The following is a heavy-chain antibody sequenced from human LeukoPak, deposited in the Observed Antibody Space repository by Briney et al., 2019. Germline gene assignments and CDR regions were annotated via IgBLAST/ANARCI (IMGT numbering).Heavy chain of an antibody. Sequence: ASVKVSCKASGYTFISYGISWVRQAPRQGLEWIGCISAYSGNANYAQKLQGRVTMTTDTSTSTAYMELRSLRSDDTAVYYCAREEQLVQPYYYYYMDVWGKGTTVTVSS. CDR2: ISAYSGNA. CDR3: AREEQLVQPYYYYYMDV. J-gene: IGHJ6*03. V-gene: IGHV1-18*01. CDR1: GYTFISYG. D-gene: IGHD6-6*01.